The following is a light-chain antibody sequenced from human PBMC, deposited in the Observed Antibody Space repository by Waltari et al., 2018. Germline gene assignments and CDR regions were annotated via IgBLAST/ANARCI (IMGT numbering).Light chain of an antibody. CDR2: SNN. Sequence: QSVLTQPPSASGTPGQRVTISCSGSSPNIGSNTFNWYQQLPGTAPKLLIYSNNQRPSGVPDRFSGSKSGTSASLAISGLQSEDEADYYCAAWDDSLNGRYVFGTGTKVTVL. J-gene: IGLJ1*01. CDR3: AAWDDSLNGRYV. CDR1: SPNIGSNT. V-gene: IGLV1-44*01.